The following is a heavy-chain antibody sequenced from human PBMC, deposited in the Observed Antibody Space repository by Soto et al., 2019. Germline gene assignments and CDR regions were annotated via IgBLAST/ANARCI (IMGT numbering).Heavy chain of an antibody. Sequence: GGFLRLSCAACGFTLSSYEMSWVRQAPGKGLEWISYSTTSGSTIYYADSVKGRFAISRDKPKRSLFLQMNSRRDEDTAVYFCARNVWTTVGTHDAFDIWAQGTMVTVSS. CDR2: STTSGSTI. CDR1: GFTLSSYE. D-gene: IGHD4-17*01. J-gene: IGHJ3*02. CDR3: ARNVWTTVGTHDAFDI. V-gene: IGHV3-48*03.